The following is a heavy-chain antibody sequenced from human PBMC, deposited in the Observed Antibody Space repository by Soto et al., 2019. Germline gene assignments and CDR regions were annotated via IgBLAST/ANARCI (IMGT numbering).Heavy chain of an antibody. D-gene: IGHD3-22*01. CDR1: GLSFDTYA. CDR2: ISGSGGNM. V-gene: IGHV3-23*01. J-gene: IGHJ4*02. CDR3: ARDGGPVVITFDF. Sequence: EVQLLESGGGWVKPGGSLRLSCVVSGLSFDTYAMSWVRQAPGKGLEWVSVISGSGGNMWYADSVTERFTISRDNSKSTLYLQMSSLRVEDTAVYYCARDGGPVVITFDFWGQGTLVTVSS.